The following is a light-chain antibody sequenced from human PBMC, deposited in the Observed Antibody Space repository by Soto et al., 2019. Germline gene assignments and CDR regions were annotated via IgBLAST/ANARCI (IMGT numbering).Light chain of an antibody. V-gene: IGLV4-60*02. Sequence: QSVLTQSSSASASLGSSVKLTCTLSSGHSSYIIAWHQQQPGKAPRYLMKLEGSGSYNKGSGVPDRFSGSSSGADRYLTISNLQFEDEADYYCETWDSNTYTVFGGGTKLTV. J-gene: IGLJ3*02. CDR3: ETWDSNTYTV. CDR1: SGHSSYI. CDR2: LEGSGSY.